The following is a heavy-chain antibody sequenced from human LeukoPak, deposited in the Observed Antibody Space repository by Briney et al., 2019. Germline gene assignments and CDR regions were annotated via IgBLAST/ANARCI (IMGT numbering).Heavy chain of an antibody. J-gene: IGHJ4*02. CDR3: ARGKQLVPEDY. D-gene: IGHD6-6*01. CDR1: GFTVSSNY. CDR2: LYSGGNT. Sequence: PGGSLRLSCAVSGFTVSSNYMSWVRQAPGKGLEWVSVLYSGGNTYYADSVKGRFTISRDNAKNSLYLQMNSLRAEDTAVYYCARGKQLVPEDYWGQGTLVTVSS. V-gene: IGHV3-53*01.